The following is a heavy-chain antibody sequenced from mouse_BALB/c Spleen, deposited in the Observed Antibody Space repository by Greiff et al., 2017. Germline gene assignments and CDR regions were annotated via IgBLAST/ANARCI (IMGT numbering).Heavy chain of an antibody. V-gene: IGHV1-18*01. CDR1: GYTFTDYN. J-gene: IGHJ3*01. CDR3: AREGPNYYGSSYPFAY. Sequence: VQLQQSGPELVKPGASVKIPCKASGYTFTDYNMDWVKQSHGKSLEWIGDINPNNGGTIYNQKFKGKATLTVDKSSSTAYMELRSLTSEDTAVYYCAREGPNYYGSSYPFAYWGQGTLVTVSA. D-gene: IGHD1-1*01. CDR2: INPNNGGT.